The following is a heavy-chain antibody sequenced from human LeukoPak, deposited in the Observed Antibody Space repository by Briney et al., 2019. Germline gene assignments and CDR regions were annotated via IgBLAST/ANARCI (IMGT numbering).Heavy chain of an antibody. Sequence: SETLSLTCAVYGGSFSGYYWSWIRQPPGKGLEWIGEINHSGSTNYNPSLKSRVTISGDTSKNQFSLKLSSVTAADTAVYYCARSPDFRWSGYYTGTNYYYYYYMDVWGKGTTVTVSS. CDR2: INHSGST. CDR3: ARSPDFRWSGYYTGTNYYYYYYMDV. J-gene: IGHJ6*03. CDR1: GGSFSGYY. D-gene: IGHD3-3*01. V-gene: IGHV4-34*01.